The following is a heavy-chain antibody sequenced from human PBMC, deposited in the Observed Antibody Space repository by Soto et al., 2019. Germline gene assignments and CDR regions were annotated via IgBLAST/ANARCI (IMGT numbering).Heavy chain of an antibody. J-gene: IGHJ5*01. CDR1: GGSFSGYY. Sequence: SETPSLTCAVYGGSFSGYYWSWIRQPPGKGLEWIGEINHSGSTNYNPSLKSRVTISVDTSKNQFSLKLSSVTAADTAVYYCARARDVDTGTGYLIKGMGDWF. D-gene: IGHD3-9*01. V-gene: IGHV4-34*01. CDR2: INHSGST. CDR3: ARARDVDTGTGYLIKGMGDWF.